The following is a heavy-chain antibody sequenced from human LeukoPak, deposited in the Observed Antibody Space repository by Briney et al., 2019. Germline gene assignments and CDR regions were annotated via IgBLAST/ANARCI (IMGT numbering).Heavy chain of an antibody. D-gene: IGHD1-26*01. CDR2: ISGSGGST. J-gene: IGHJ4*02. Sequence: AGGSLRLSCAASGFTFSSYAMSWVRQAPGKGLEWVSAISGSGGSTYYADSVKGRFTISRDNSKNTLYLQMNSLRAEDTAVYYCAKFGSYGHYFDYWGQGTLVTVSS. CDR1: GFTFSSYA. V-gene: IGHV3-23*01. CDR3: AKFGSYGHYFDY.